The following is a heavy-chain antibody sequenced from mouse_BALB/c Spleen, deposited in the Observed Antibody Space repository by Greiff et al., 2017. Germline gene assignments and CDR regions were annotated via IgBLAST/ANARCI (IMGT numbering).Heavy chain of an antibody. Sequence: EVTLVESGGDLVKPGGSLKLSCAASGFTFSSYGMSWVRQTPDKRLEWVATISSGGSYTYYPDSVKGRFTISRDNAKNTLYLQMSSLKSEDTAMYYCARHFWEYYAMDYWGQGTSVTVSS. V-gene: IGHV5-6*02. CDR2: ISSGGSYT. J-gene: IGHJ4*01. D-gene: IGHD4-1*01. CDR1: GFTFSSYG. CDR3: ARHFWEYYAMDY.